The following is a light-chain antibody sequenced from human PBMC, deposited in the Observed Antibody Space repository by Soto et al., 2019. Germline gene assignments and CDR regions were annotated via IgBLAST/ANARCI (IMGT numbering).Light chain of an antibody. CDR3: QQASSFTPT. CDR2: AAS. CDR1: QDISSW. J-gene: IGKJ5*01. V-gene: IGKV1-12*01. Sequence: DIQMTQSPSSVSASVGGRCAITCRASQDISSWLAWYQQKPGKAPKXXIYAASSLQGGVPSRFSGSGSGTEFTLTISSLKHEDFATYYCQQASSFTPTFGQGTRLEIK.